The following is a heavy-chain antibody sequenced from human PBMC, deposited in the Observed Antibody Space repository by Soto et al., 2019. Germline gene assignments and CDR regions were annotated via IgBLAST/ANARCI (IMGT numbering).Heavy chain of an antibody. CDR1: GGSVSSGSYY. CDR2: IYYSGST. V-gene: IGHV4-61*01. J-gene: IGHJ4*02. Sequence: SETLSLTCTVSGGSVSSGSYYWSWIRQPPGKGLEWIGYIYYSGSTNYNPSLKSRVTISVDTSKNQFSLKLSSVTAADTAVYYCAGGKFRLGELSLFDYWGQGTLVNVS. CDR3: AGGKFRLGELSLFDY. D-gene: IGHD3-16*02.